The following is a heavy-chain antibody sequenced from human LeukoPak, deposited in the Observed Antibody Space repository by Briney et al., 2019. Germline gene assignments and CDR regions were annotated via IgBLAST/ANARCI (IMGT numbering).Heavy chain of an antibody. CDR2: IYHSGST. CDR3: ARNSWSCSFGL. V-gene: IGHV4-38-2*01. CDR1: GDSISSGYD. Sequence: SETLSLTCDVSGDSISSGYDWGWIRQPPGRGLEWIGTIYHSGSTYYNPSLKSRVTISADTSKNQFSLTLNSVTAADTAVYYCARNSWSCSFGLWGPGTLVTVSS. D-gene: IGHD3-3*01. J-gene: IGHJ2*01.